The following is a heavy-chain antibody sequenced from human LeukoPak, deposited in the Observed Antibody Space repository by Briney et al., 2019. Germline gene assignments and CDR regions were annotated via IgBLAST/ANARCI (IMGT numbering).Heavy chain of an antibody. D-gene: IGHD4-23*01. V-gene: IGHV1-69*05. CDR3: TRRHLRGGNPWWYFDL. Sequence: ASVKVSCKASGGTFSSYAISWVRQAPGQGLEGMGRIIPIFGTANYAQKFQGRVTITKDESTSTAYMELSSLRSEATAVYYCTRRHLRGGNPWWYFDLWDRSTLITVS. CDR1: GGTFSSYA. J-gene: IGHJ2*01. CDR2: IIPIFGTA.